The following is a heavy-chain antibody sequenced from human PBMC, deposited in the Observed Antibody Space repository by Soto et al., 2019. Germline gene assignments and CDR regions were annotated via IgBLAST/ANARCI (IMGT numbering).Heavy chain of an antibody. J-gene: IGHJ4*02. V-gene: IGHV3-30*04. D-gene: IGHD2-15*01. CDR1: GFTFCRYA. CDR3: ARGYCSGGSCYPKGY. Sequence: PGGSLRLTCAGSGFTFCRYAISWIRPAPGKGLEWVAVISYDGGNKYYADSVKGRFTISSDNSKNTLYLQMNSLRAEDTAVYYCARGYCSGGSCYPKGYWGQGTLVTVSS. CDR2: ISYDGGNK.